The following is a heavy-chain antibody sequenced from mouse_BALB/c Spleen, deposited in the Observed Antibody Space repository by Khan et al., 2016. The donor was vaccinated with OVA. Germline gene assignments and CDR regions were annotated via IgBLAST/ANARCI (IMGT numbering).Heavy chain of an antibody. J-gene: IGHJ2*01. CDR3: ARKGLRWDFDY. Sequence: VQLQESGAELAKPGASVKMSCKASGYTLTNYWILWVKQRPGQGLEWIGYINPRTVYTEYNQNFKDKATLTAAKSSSTAYMQLSGLTSDEASVYYYARKGLRWDFDYWGQGTTLTVSS. D-gene: IGHD1-1*01. CDR1: GYTLTNYW. CDR2: INPRTVYT. V-gene: IGHV1-7*01.